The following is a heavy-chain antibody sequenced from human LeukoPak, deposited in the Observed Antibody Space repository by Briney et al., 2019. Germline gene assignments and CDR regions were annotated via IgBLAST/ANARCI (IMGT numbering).Heavy chain of an antibody. V-gene: IGHV3-30*04. CDR1: GFTFSSYA. J-gene: IGHJ6*03. Sequence: PGGSLRLSCAASGFTFSSYAMHWVRQPPGKGLEWVAVVSYDGSNKYYADSVKGRFTISRDNSKNTLYLQMNSLSAEDTAVYYCARGTWATLYYYYVDVWGKGTTVTVSS. CDR3: ARGTWATLYYYYVDV. CDR2: VSYDGSNK. D-gene: IGHD5-24*01.